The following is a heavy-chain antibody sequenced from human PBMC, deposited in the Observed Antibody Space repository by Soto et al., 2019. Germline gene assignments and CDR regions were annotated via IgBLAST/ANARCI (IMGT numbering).Heavy chain of an antibody. CDR1: GFSFSTSG. J-gene: IGHJ6*02. CDR3: AKDLFFSSWPTNLYGMDV. CDR2: ISSDGNNK. V-gene: IGHV3-30*18. D-gene: IGHD6-13*01. Sequence: AGGSLRLSCEVSGFSFSTSGMHWVRQAPGKGLEWVAVISSDGNNKYNADSVKGRFTISRDNSKNTLYLEMNSLRAEDTAVYYCAKDLFFSSWPTNLYGMDVWGQGTTVTVSS.